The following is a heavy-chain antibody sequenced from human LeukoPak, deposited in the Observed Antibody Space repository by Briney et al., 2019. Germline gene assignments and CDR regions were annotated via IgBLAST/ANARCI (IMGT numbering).Heavy chain of an antibody. J-gene: IGHJ4*02. Sequence: ASVKVSCKASGYTFTSYYMHWVRQAPGQGLEWMGIINPGGGSTSYAQKFQGRVTMTRDMSTSTVYMELSSLRSEDTAVYYCASASRITMLRGANDYWGQGTLVTVSS. CDR3: ASASRITMLRGANDY. CDR1: GYTFTSYY. V-gene: IGHV1-46*01. D-gene: IGHD3-10*01. CDR2: INPGGGST.